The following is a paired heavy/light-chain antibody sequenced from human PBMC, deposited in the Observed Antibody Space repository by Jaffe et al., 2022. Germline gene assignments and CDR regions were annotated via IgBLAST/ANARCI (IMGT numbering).Light chain of an antibody. J-gene: IGLJ2*01. CDR2: RNN. Sequence: QSVLTQPPSASGTPGQRVTISCSGSSSNIGSNYVYWYQQLPGTAPKLLIYRNNQRPSGVPDRFSGSKSGTSASLAISGLRSEDEADYYCAAWDDSLSAVVFGGGTKLTVL. V-gene: IGLV1-47*01. CDR1: SSNIGSNY. CDR3: AAWDDSLSAVV.
Heavy chain of an antibody. V-gene: IGHV4-39*01. CDR3: ATGGAGYGDPEAPGIPTY. CDR2: IYYSGST. Sequence: QLQLQESGPGLVKPSETLSLTCTVSGGSISSSSYYWGWIRQPPGKGLEWIGSIYYSGSTYYNPSLKSRVTISVDTSKNQFSLKLSSVTAADTAVYYCATGGAGYGDPEAPGIPTYWGQGTLVTVSS. D-gene: IGHD4-17*01. J-gene: IGHJ4*02. CDR1: GGSISSSSYY.